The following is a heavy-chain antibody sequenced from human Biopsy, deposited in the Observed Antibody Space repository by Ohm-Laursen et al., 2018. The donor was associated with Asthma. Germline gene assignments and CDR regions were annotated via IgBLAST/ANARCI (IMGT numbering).Heavy chain of an antibody. CDR2: VNTGNGDT. Sequence: SVKVSCKTSGYNFISFAIHWVRQAPGQRLEWMGWVNTGNGDTKYSQKFQGRVTITRDTSASTAYMELRSLRSEDTATYYRARTYYDFLTGQVKDVFGVWGQGTMVTVSS. V-gene: IGHV1-3*04. J-gene: IGHJ3*01. CDR1: GYNFISFA. CDR3: ARTYYDFLTGQVKDVFGV. D-gene: IGHD3-9*01.